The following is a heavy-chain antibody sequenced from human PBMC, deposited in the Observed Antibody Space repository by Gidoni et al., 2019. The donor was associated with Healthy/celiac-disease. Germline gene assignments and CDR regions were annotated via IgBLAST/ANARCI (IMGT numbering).Heavy chain of an antibody. CDR2: ISSSSSYI. CDR1: GLTFSSYS. D-gene: IGHD6-13*01. Sequence: EVQQVESGGGLVKPGGSLRLSCAHSGLTFSSYSMNWVSQAPGKGLEWVSSISSSSSYIYYADSVKGRFTISRDNAKNSLYLQMNSLRAEDTAVYYCASESIAAAGTDYWGQGTLVTVSS. V-gene: IGHV3-21*01. CDR3: ASESIAAAGTDY. J-gene: IGHJ4*02.